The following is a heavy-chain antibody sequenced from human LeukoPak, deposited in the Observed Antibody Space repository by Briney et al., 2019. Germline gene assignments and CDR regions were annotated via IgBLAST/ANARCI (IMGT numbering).Heavy chain of an antibody. D-gene: IGHD3-10*01. Sequence: PSETLSLTCAVYGGSFSGYYWSWIRQPPGKGLEWIGEINHSGSTNYNPSLKSRVTISVDTSKNQFSLKLSSVTAADTAVYYCARLPLVRGSFDFDYWGQGTLVTVSS. J-gene: IGHJ4*02. V-gene: IGHV4-34*01. CDR1: GGSFSGYY. CDR2: INHSGST. CDR3: ARLPLVRGSFDFDY.